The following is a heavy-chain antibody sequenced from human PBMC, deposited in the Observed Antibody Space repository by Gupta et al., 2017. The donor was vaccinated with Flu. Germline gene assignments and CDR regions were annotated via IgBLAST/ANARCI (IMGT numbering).Heavy chain of an antibody. CDR2: ISGSSSTI. V-gene: IGHV3-48*02. CDR3: ARDVSKFDY. Sequence: VQLVESGGGLVQPGGSLRLSCAASGFTFSSYSMNWVRQAPGKGLEWVSYISGSSSTIYYADSVKGRFTISRDNAKNSLYLHMNSLRDEDTAVYYCARDVSKFDYWGQGTLVTVSS. CDR1: GFTFSSYS. J-gene: IGHJ4*02. D-gene: IGHD3-3*02.